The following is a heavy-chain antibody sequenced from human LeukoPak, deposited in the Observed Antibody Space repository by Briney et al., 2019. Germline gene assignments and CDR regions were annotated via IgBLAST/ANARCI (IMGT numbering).Heavy chain of an antibody. CDR2: INSNSGDT. J-gene: IGHJ3*02. CDR1: GYAFTGHY. Sequence: VASVKVSCKTSGYAFTGHYIHWVRQAPGQGLEWLGWINSNSGDTKYEEKFQGRVTMTKDTSITTVYMDLTRLISDDAAVYYCARVGLGKDTAFDIWGQGTMVTVPS. D-gene: IGHD2-15*01. V-gene: IGHV1-2*02. CDR3: ARVGLGKDTAFDI.